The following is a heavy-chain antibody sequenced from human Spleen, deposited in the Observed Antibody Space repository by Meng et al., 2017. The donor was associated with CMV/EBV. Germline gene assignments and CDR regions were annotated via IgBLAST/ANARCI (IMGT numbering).Heavy chain of an antibody. J-gene: IGHJ4*02. D-gene: IGHD3-3*01. CDR2: VIPISGTT. CDR1: GCTFSGYA. Sequence: SGCTFSGYAPSWVRPAPGQGLEWMGGVIPISGTTHYAQKFQGRVTITTDESTSTAYMELSSLISEDTAIYYCARDRSSDFWSGYWDYWGQGTLVTVSS. CDR3: ARDRSSDFWSGYWDY. V-gene: IGHV1-69*05.